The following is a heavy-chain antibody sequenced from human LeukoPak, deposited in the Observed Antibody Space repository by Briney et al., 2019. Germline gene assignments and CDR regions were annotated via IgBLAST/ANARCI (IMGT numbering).Heavy chain of an antibody. D-gene: IGHD3-16*02. J-gene: IGHJ4*02. CDR2: INHSGST. V-gene: IGHV4-34*01. CDR3: ARFMITFGGVIVKGIDY. Sequence: SETLSLTCAVYGGSFSGYYWSWFRQPPGKGLEWIGEINHSGSTNYNPSLKSRVTISVDTSKNQFSLKLSSVTAADTAVYYCARFMITFGGVIVKGIDYWGKGTLVTVSS. CDR1: GGSFSGYY.